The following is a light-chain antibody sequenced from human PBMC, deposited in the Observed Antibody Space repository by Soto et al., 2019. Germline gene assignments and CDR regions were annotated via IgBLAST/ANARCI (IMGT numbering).Light chain of an antibody. Sequence: IQLTQSPSSLSASVGDRVTITCRASQGIGSYLAWYQQKPGEAHKLLIFAAYTLQSGVQSRFSGSGSGTDFTLTIRSLQAEDFATYYCKQLSTYPPTFGGGTKVDIK. CDR3: KQLSTYPPT. CDR1: QGIGSY. V-gene: IGKV1-9*01. J-gene: IGKJ4*01. CDR2: AAY.